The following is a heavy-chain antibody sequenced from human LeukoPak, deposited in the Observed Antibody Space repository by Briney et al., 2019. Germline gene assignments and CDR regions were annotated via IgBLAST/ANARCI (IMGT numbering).Heavy chain of an antibody. V-gene: IGHV4-4*07. CDR3: ARELAGAGSYRPFDY. D-gene: IGHD3-10*01. CDR1: GTSINSYF. Sequence: SETLSLTCSVSGTSINSYFWSWIRQPAGKGLEWIGRIYASGNTNYNPSLKSRVTMSLDTSNNQFSLNLTSVTAADTAVYYCARELAGAGSYRPFDYWGQGTLVTVSS. J-gene: IGHJ4*02. CDR2: IYASGNT.